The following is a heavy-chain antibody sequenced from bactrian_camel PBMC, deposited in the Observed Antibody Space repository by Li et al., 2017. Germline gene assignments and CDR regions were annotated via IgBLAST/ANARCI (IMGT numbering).Heavy chain of an antibody. D-gene: IGHD3*01. V-gene: IGHV3S40*01. CDR1: GFTFSSYG. Sequence: VQLVESGGGLVQPGGSLRLSCAASGFTFSSYGMSWVRQAPGKGLEWISGIDRSGSSTDVAQSVKGRFTISRDNYKNTLYLQMNSLVTEDSAVYYCAPDPRGSAYWGRGTQVTVS. J-gene: IGHJ4*01. CDR2: IDRSGSST. CDR3: APDPRGSAY.